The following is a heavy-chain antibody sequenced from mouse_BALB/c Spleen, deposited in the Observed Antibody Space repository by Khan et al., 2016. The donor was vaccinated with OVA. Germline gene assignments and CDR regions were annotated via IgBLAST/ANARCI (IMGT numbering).Heavy chain of an antibody. J-gene: IGHJ3*01. CDR3: ARSYDGAWFAY. D-gene: IGHD1-1*01. CDR1: GYTFTDYV. CDR2: IYPGSGRT. V-gene: IGHV1-77*01. Sequence: QVQLKESGPELVKPGASVKMSCKASGYTFTDYVISWVNQRTGQGLEWIGEIYPGSGRTYYNERFKDKATLTADNSSNTAYMQLSSLTSEDSAVYFCARSYDGAWFAYWGQGTRVTVSA.